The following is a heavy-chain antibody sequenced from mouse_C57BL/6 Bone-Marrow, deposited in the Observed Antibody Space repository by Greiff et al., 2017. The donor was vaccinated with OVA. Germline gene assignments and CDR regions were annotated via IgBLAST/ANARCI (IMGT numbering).Heavy chain of an antibody. J-gene: IGHJ2*01. CDR1: GYTFTDYY. D-gene: IGHD1-1*01. V-gene: IGHV1-19*01. CDR3: ARPITTVYFDY. CDR2: INPYNGGT. Sequence: EVQLQESGPVLVKPGASVKMSCKASGYTFTDYYMNWVKQSHGKSLEWIGVINPYNGGTSYNQKFKGKATLTVDKSSSTAYMELNSLTSEDSAVYYCARPITTVYFDYWGQGTTLTVSS.